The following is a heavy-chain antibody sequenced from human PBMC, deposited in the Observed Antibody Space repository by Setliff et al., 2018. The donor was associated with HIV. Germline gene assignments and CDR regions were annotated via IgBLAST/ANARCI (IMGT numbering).Heavy chain of an antibody. CDR2: IYPGDSDT. D-gene: IGHD3-22*01. Sequence: GESLKISCQGSGYIFTSYWIAWVRLKPGKGLEWMGSIYPGDSDTTYSPSFQGQVTISADKSISTAYLQWSSLKASDTAMYYCARLLDSSGYYDAFDIWGQGAMVTVSS. CDR3: ARLLDSSGYYDAFDI. CDR1: GYIFTSYW. J-gene: IGHJ3*02. V-gene: IGHV5-51*01.